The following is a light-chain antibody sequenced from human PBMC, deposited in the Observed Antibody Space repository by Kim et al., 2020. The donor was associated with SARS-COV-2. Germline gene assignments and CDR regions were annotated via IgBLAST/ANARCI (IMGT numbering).Light chain of an antibody. J-gene: IGLJ2*01. CDR2: DNN. V-gene: IGLV1-51*01. CDR1: SSNIGNNY. CDR3: GTWDSSLSATI. Sequence: QSVLTQPPSVSAAPGEKITISCSGSSSNIGNNYVSWYQQVPGTAPKLLIYDNNKRPSGIPDRFSGSKSGTSATLGITGLQTGDEAHYYCGTWDSSLSATIFGGGTQLTVL.